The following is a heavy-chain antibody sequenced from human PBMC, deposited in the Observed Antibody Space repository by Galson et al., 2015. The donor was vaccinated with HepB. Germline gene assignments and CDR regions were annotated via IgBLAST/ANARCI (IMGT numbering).Heavy chain of an antibody. V-gene: IGHV5-51*01. CDR1: GYSFTSYW. Sequence: QSGAEVKKPGESLKISCKGSGYSFTSYWIGWVRQMPGKGLEWMGIIYPDDSDTRYSPSFQGQVTISADKSISTAYLQWSSLKASDTAMYYCARRLVGSSWYNFFDYWGQGTLVTVSS. CDR2: IYPDDSDT. D-gene: IGHD6-13*01. J-gene: IGHJ4*02. CDR3: ARRLVGSSWYNFFDY.